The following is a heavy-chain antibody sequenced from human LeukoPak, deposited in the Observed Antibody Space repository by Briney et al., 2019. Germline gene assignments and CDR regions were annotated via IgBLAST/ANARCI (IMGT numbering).Heavy chain of an antibody. Sequence: GGSLRLSCAASGFTFSSYWMSWVRQAPGKGLEWVANIKQDGSEKYYVDSVKGRFTISRDNAKNSLYLQMNSLRAEDTAVYYCAREPDDHTASIAVDYYFDYWGQGTLVTVSS. CDR3: AREPDDHTASIAVDYYFDY. D-gene: IGHD6-19*01. J-gene: IGHJ4*02. CDR2: IKQDGSEK. V-gene: IGHV3-7*01. CDR1: GFTFSSYW.